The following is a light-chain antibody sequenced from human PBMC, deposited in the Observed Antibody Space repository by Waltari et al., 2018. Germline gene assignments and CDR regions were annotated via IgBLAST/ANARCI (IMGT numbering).Light chain of an antibody. Sequence: QSVLTQPPSVSAPPGQRVTISCSGGSSNIGNNYVSWYRQFPGTAPKLLIYENTERPSGIPGRFSGSKSGTSATLDITGLQAGDEADYYCGTWVSSLSGAVFGGGTHLTVL. J-gene: IGLJ7*01. CDR3: GTWVSSLSGAV. CDR2: ENT. V-gene: IGLV1-51*02. CDR1: SSNIGNNY.